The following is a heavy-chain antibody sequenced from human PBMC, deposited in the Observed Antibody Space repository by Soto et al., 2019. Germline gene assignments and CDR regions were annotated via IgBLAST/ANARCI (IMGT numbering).Heavy chain of an antibody. CDR3: GPVPTAQRVYYYYGMDV. Sequence: GGSLRLSCAASGFTVSSNYMSWVRQAPGKGLEWVSVIYSGGSTYYADSVKGRFTISRDNSKNTLYLQMNSLRAEDTAVYYCGPVPTAQRVYYYYGMDVWGQGTTVTVSS. CDR2: IYSGGST. CDR1: GFTVSSNY. J-gene: IGHJ6*02. D-gene: IGHD4-17*01. V-gene: IGHV3-53*01.